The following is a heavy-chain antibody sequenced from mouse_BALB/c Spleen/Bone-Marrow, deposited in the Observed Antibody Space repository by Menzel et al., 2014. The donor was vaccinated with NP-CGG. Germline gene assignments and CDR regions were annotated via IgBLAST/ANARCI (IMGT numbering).Heavy chain of an antibody. CDR3: ATMITDWYFDV. CDR2: IDPANGNT. Sequence: AQLQQPGAELVKPGASVKLSCTASGFNIKDTYMHWVRQRPEQGLEWIGRIDPANGNTKYDPKFQGKATITADTSSNTAYLQLSSLTSEDTAVYYCATMITDWYFDVWGAGTTVTVSS. D-gene: IGHD2-4*01. J-gene: IGHJ1*01. CDR1: GFNIKDTY. V-gene: IGHV14-3*02.